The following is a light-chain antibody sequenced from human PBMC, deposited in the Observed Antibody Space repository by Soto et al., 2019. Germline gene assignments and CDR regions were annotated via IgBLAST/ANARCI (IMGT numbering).Light chain of an antibody. CDR1: EGISSW. J-gene: IGKJ4*01. V-gene: IGKV1-12*01. Sequence: DIRMTQSPSTLSSVLLDTVTITCRASEGISSWLAWYQQKPGTGPKLLISAASSLQSGVPSRFSGSGSGTDFTLTISSLQPEDFATYYCQQANSFPLTFGGGTKVDIK. CDR3: QQANSFPLT. CDR2: AAS.